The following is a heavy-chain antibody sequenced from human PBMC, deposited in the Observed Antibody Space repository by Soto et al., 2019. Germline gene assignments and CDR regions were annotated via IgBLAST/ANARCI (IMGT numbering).Heavy chain of an antibody. Sequence: QVQLQQWGAGLLKPSETLSLTCAVYGGSFSGYYWSWIRQPPGKGLEWIGEINHSGSTNYNPSLKSRDTIAVDPSKTHFSLELSEVTAADTAGYYCARSVLLWFGGAFDYWGQGTLVTVSS. CDR2: INHSGST. CDR3: ARSVLLWFGGAFDY. D-gene: IGHD3-10*01. J-gene: IGHJ4*02. CDR1: GGSFSGYY. V-gene: IGHV4-34*01.